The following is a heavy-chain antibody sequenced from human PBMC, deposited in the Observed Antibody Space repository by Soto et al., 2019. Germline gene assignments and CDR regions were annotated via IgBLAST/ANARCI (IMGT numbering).Heavy chain of an antibody. J-gene: IGHJ4*02. D-gene: IGHD6-19*01. CDR2: ITSDTKTI. Sequence: EVQLVESGGDLVQRGGSLRLSCVASGFTFSVYSMNWVRQAPGKGLEWFSYITSDTKTIKYADSVKGRFTISRDNAKNSVYLQMNGLRDEDTAVYYCARSVEGHFDYWGQGTGVTVSS. CDR3: ARSVEGHFDY. V-gene: IGHV3-48*02. CDR1: GFTFSVYS.